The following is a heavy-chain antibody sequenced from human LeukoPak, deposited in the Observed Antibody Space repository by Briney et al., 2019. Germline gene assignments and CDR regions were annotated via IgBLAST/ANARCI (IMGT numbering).Heavy chain of an antibody. J-gene: IGHJ6*03. V-gene: IGHV4-4*07. D-gene: IGHD6-6*01. CDR2: IYTSGST. CDR3: ARNAVSIAARPQGGYYYYYMDV. CDR1: GGSISSYY. Sequence: SETLSLTCTVSGGSISSYYWSWIRQPAGKGLEWIGRIYTSGSTNYNPSLKSRVTMSVDTSKNQFSLKLSSVTAADTAVYYCARNAVSIAARPQGGYYYYYMDVWGKGTTVTVSS.